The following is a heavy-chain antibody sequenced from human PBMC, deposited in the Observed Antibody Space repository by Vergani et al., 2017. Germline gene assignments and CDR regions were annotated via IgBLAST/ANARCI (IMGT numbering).Heavy chain of an antibody. J-gene: IGHJ4*02. V-gene: IGHV1-46*03. CDR1: GYTFSNYY. CDR2: INPSGGHT. Sequence: QVQVVQSGAEVKKSGASVKVSCKTSGYTFSNYYMHWVRQAPGQGLEWMGIINPSGGHTNYAQKFQGRVTMTRDTSTSTVYMELSSLRSEDTAIYYCARGDYGILTGYRYRGQGTRVTVSA. CDR3: ARGDYGILTGYRY. D-gene: IGHD3-9*01.